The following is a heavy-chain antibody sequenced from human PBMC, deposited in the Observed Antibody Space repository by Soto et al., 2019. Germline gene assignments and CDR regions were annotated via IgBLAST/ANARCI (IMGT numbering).Heavy chain of an antibody. Sequence: RLSCAASGFTCSSYEMHRVSQTPGKGLEYVSGISNNGAHTDYARSVKGRFTISRDNSENTLYLQMGSLRAEDMALYYCARRGYGSRWPNVYMDVWGKGTTVTVSS. J-gene: IGHJ6*03. CDR1: GFTCSSYE. V-gene: IGHV3-64*01. CDR3: ARRGYGSRWPNVYMDV. CDR2: ISNNGAHT. D-gene: IGHD6-13*01.